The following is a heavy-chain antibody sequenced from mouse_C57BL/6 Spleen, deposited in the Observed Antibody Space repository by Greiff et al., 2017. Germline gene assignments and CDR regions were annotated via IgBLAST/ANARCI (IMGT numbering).Heavy chain of an antibody. D-gene: IGHD2-1*01. CDR3: ARSGLGNSFAY. J-gene: IGHJ3*01. Sequence: VQLQQSGAELVRPGASVKLSCKASGYTFTDYYINWVKQRPGQGLEWIARIYPGSGNTYYNEKFKGKATLTAEKSSSTAYMQLSSLTSEDSAVYFRARSGLGNSFAYWGQGTLVTVSA. CDR2: IYPGSGNT. V-gene: IGHV1-76*01. CDR1: GYTFTDYY.